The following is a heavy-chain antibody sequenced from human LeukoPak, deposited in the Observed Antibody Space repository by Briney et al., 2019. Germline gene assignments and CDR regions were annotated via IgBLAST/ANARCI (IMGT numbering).Heavy chain of an antibody. CDR3: ASSGYAFYYMDV. CDR1: GGSISSYY. Sequence: SETLSLTCTVSGGSISSYYWSWIRQPPGKGLEWIGYIYYSGSTNYNPSLKSRVTISVDTSKNQFSLKLSSVTAADTAVYYCASSGYAFYYMDVWGKGTTVAISS. V-gene: IGHV4-59*01. J-gene: IGHJ6*03. CDR2: IYYSGST. D-gene: IGHD5-12*01.